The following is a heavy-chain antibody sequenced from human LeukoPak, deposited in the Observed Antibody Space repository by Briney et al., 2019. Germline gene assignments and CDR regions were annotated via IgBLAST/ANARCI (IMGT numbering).Heavy chain of an antibody. D-gene: IGHD4-17*01. V-gene: IGHV3-66*01. CDR1: GFTVSSNY. CDR2: IYSGGST. CDR3: ARDDYGALSGAFDI. J-gene: IGHJ3*02. Sequence: GGSLRLSCAASGFTVSSNYMSWVRQAPGMGLEWVSVIYSGGSTYYADSVKGRFTISRDNSKNTLYLQMNSLRAEDTAVYYCARDDYGALSGAFDIWGQGTMVTVSS.